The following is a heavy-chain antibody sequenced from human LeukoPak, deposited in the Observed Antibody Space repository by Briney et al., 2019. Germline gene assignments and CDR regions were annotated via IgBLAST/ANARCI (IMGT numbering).Heavy chain of an antibody. V-gene: IGHV4-31*03. J-gene: IGHJ2*01. CDR3: ARDKSGYYHRRWCFDL. Sequence: SETLSLTCTVSGGSISSGGYYWSWIRQHPGKGLEWIGYIYYSGSTYYNPSLKSRVTISVDTSKNQFSLKLSSVTAADTAVYYCARDKSGYYHRRWCFDLWGRGTLVTVSS. D-gene: IGHD3-3*01. CDR2: IYYSGST. CDR1: GGSISSGGYY.